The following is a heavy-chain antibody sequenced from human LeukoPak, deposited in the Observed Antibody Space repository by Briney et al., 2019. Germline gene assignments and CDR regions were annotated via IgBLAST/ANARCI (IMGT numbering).Heavy chain of an antibody. J-gene: IGHJ4*02. D-gene: IGHD6-13*01. CDR3: ARKEGSSWNY. V-gene: IGHV3-53*01. CDR2: IYSGGST. Sequence: GGSLRLSCAASGFTFSDYYMSWVRQAPGKGLEWVSVIYSGGSTYYADSVKGRFTISRDNSKNTLYLQMNSLRAEDTAMYYCARKEGSSWNYWGQGTLVTVSS. CDR1: GFTFSDYY.